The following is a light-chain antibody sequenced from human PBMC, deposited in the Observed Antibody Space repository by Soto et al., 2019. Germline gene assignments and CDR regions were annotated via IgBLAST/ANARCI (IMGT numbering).Light chain of an antibody. CDR3: QQFNNYLRLT. Sequence: AIQLTQSPSSLSASVGDRVTITCRASQGISSALAWYQQKPGKAPKLLIYDASSLESGVPSRFSGSGSGTDFTLTISSLQPEDFATYYCQQFNNYLRLTFAGGTKVEIK. J-gene: IGKJ4*01. V-gene: IGKV1D-13*01. CDR2: DAS. CDR1: QGISSA.